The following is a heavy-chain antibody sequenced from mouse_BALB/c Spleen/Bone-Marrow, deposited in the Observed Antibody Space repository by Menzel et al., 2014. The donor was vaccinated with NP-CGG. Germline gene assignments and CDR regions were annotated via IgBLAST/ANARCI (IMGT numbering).Heavy chain of an antibody. CDR2: IWGEGST. D-gene: IGHD2-4*01. J-gene: IGHJ4*01. CDR1: GFSLTGYG. V-gene: IGHV2-6-7*01. CDR3: ARDSFLITRALDY. Sequence: QVQLKESGPGLVAPSQSLSITCTVSGFSLTGYGVSWVRQSPGKGLEWLGMIWGEGSTDYNSALKSRLSISKDNSKSQVFLKMNSLQTDDTARYYCARDSFLITRALDYWGQGTSVTVSS.